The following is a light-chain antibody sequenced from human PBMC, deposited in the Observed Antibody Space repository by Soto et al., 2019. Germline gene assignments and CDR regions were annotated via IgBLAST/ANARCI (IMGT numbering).Light chain of an antibody. CDR2: GAS. V-gene: IGKV3-20*01. J-gene: IGKJ4*01. CDR1: QSGGSRF. Sequence: LVLTQSPGTLSLSPGERATLACRASQSGGSRFLAWYQQQPGQAPSLLIYGASNRATGIPDRFSGSGSGTDFPLTISRLEPEDFAVYYCQQSGTSPPVAFGGGTKVDIK. CDR3: QQSGTSPPVA.